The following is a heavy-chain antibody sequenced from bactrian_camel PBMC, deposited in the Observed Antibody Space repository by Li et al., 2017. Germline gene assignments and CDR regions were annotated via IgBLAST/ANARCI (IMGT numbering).Heavy chain of an antibody. J-gene: IGHJ4*01. CDR3: AADPLYCDACGLAGVQYNY. CDR1: GYTFRRGC. V-gene: IGHV3S1*01. D-gene: IGHD5*01. CDR2: VDIGSGST. Sequence: QVQLVESGEGSVQAGGSLRLSCAASGYTFRRGCLGWLRQAPGKEREGVAPVDIGSGSTYYGSSVKGRFTISKDNAKSTLYLQMNSLKPEDTAMYYCAADPLYCDACGLAGVQYNYWGQGTQVTVS.